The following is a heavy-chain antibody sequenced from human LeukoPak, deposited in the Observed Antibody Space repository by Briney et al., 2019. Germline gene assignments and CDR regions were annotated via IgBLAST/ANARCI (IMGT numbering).Heavy chain of an antibody. V-gene: IGHV1-69*06. Sequence: SSVKVSCKASGGTFSSYAISWVRQAPGQGLEWMGGIIPIFGTANYAQKFQGRVTITADRSTSTAYMELSSLRSEDTAVYYCATGHDSWSGYYTGIKLPFDYWGQGTLVTVSS. D-gene: IGHD3-3*01. CDR3: ATGHDSWSGYYTGIKLPFDY. CDR1: GGTFSSYA. J-gene: IGHJ4*02. CDR2: IIPIFGTA.